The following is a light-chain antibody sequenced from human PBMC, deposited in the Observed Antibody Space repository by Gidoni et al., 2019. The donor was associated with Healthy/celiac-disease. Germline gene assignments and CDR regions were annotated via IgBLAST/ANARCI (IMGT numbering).Light chain of an antibody. CDR2: AAS. CDR3: QQSYSTPYT. CDR1: QSISSY. J-gene: IGKJ2*01. V-gene: IGKV1-39*01. Sequence: DIQKTQSPSSLSASVGDRVTITCRASQSISSYLNWYQQKPWKAPKLLIYAASSLQSGVPSRFSGSGSGTDFTLTISSLQPEDFATYYCQQSYSTPYTFXQXTKLEIK.